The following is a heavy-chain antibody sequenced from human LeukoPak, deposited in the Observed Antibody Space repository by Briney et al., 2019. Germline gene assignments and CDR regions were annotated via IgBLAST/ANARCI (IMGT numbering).Heavy chain of an antibody. CDR3: ARDRVQFYGGKGGAFDY. Sequence: SEALSLTCTVSGGFISSYYWSWIRQPAGKGLEWIGRIYTSGSTNYNPSLKSRVTMSVDTSKNQFSLKMSSVTAADTAVYYCARDRVQFYGGKGGAFDYWGQGTLVTVSS. J-gene: IGHJ4*02. CDR1: GGFISSYY. V-gene: IGHV4-4*07. D-gene: IGHD4-23*01. CDR2: IYTSGST.